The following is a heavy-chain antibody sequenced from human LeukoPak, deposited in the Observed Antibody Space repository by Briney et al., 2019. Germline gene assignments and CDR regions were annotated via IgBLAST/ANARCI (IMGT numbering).Heavy chain of an antibody. V-gene: IGHV3-23*01. CDR3: AKLGCTGTICYANY. J-gene: IGHJ4*02. D-gene: IGHD2-2*01. CDR2: ISGGGDSA. Sequence: GGSLRLSCAASGXTFSDYAVTWVRQTPGKGLEWVSVISGGGDSADYADSVKGRFTISRDNSKNTLYLQMNSLRAEDTALYYCAKLGCTGTICYANYWGQGTLVTVSS. CDR1: GXTFSDYA.